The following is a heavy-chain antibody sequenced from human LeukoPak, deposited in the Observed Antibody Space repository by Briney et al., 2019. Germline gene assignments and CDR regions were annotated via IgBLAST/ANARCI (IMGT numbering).Heavy chain of an antibody. Sequence: GRSLRLSCAASGFTVSTYGMHWVRQAPGKGLEWAAVKSNDGSNKYYADSVKGRFTISRDNSKNTLYLQMNSLRAEDSAVYYCAKGEYTYGPGSFDYWGQGTLVTVSS. CDR3: AKGEYTYGPGSFDY. CDR2: KSNDGSNK. V-gene: IGHV3-30*18. D-gene: IGHD3-10*01. J-gene: IGHJ4*02. CDR1: GFTVSTYG.